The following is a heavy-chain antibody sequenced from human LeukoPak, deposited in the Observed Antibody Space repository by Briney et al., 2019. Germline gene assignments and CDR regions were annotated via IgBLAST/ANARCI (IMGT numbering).Heavy chain of an antibody. CDR1: GFSFTSYA. CDR3: AKDRGWLVDY. CDR2: ISGSGGST. D-gene: IGHD3-22*01. Sequence: GGSLRLSCAASGFSFTSYAMSWVRQAPGKGLEWVSTISGSGGSTFYADSVKGRFTISRDNSKNTLYMQMNSLRVEDTAIYYCAKDRGWLVDYWGQGTLVTASS. V-gene: IGHV3-23*01. J-gene: IGHJ4*02.